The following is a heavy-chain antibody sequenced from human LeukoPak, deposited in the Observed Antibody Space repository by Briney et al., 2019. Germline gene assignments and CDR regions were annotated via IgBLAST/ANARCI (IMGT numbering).Heavy chain of an antibody. CDR1: GFTFSSYS. CDR2: ISTSSSYI. CDR3: ARVYQGVSLFDGIDY. Sequence: GGSLRLSCAASGFTFSSYSMNWVRQAPGKGLEWVSSISTSSSYINYADSVKGRFTISGDNAKKSLYPQMNSLRAEDTAVYYCARVYQGVSLFDGIDYWGQGTLVTVSS. J-gene: IGHJ4*02. V-gene: IGHV3-21*01. D-gene: IGHD3-10*01.